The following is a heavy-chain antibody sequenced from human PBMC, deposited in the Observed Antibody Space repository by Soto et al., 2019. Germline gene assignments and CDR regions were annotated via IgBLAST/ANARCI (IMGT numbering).Heavy chain of an antibody. D-gene: IGHD3-10*01. CDR1: GGFISSGEYY. V-gene: IGHV4-30-4*01. CDR3: AREHVSGFGDYYYYGMDV. CDR2: IHYSGGT. J-gene: IGHJ6*02. Sequence: PSETLSLTCTVSGGFISSGEYYWNWIRQSPGKGLEWIGYIHYSGGTSYKPSLKSRVSISVDTSKNQFSLKLNSVTAADSAVYYCAREHVSGFGDYYYYGMDVWGQGTTVTVSS.